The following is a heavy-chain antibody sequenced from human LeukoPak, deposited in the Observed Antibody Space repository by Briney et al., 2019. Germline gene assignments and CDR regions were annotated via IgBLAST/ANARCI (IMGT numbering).Heavy chain of an antibody. Sequence: HPGGSLRLSCAASGFTFSSYGMHWVRQAPGKGLEWVAVISYDGSNKYYADSVKGRFTISRDNSKNTLYLQMNSLRAEDTAVYYCAREGDVVVKTFDYWGQGTLVTVSS. D-gene: IGHD3-22*01. J-gene: IGHJ4*02. CDR1: GFTFSSYG. CDR3: AREGDVVVKTFDY. CDR2: ISYDGSNK. V-gene: IGHV3-30*03.